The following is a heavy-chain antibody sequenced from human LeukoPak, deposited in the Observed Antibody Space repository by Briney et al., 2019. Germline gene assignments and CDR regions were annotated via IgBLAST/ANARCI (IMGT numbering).Heavy chain of an antibody. Sequence: SQTLSLTCAISGDTVSSNSAAWNWIRQSPSRGLEWLGRTYFRSKWYNDYAESVKGRISINPDTSKNQFSLKLSSVTAADTAVYYCARAEGRVGIAAAGDAFDIWGQGTMVTVSS. J-gene: IGHJ3*02. CDR3: ARAEGRVGIAAAGDAFDI. D-gene: IGHD6-13*01. CDR2: TYFRSKWYN. CDR1: GDTVSSNSAA. V-gene: IGHV6-1*01.